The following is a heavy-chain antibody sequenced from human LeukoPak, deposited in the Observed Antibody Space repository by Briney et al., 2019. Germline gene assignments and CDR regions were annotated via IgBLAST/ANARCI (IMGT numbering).Heavy chain of an antibody. J-gene: IGHJ4*02. CDR2: IKQDGSEK. V-gene: IGHV3-7*01. Sequence: PGGSLRLSCAASGFTFNYYWMSWVRQAPGKGLEWVANIKQDGSEKYYVDSVEGRFTISRDNAQNSLYLQMNSLRAEDTAMYYCARDNYGLFDYWGQGTLVTVSS. CDR3: ARDNYGLFDY. CDR1: GFTFNYYW. D-gene: IGHD3-10*01.